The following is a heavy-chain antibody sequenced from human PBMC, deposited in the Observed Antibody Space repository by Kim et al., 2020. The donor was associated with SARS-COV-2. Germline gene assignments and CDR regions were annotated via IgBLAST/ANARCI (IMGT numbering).Heavy chain of an antibody. Sequence: GGSLRLSCAASGFTFSSFGMHWVRQAPGKGLEWLAVIWYNGNFAYYADSVKGRFTISRDDSQSMIYLKVNSLRVDDTAVYFCARSAWGGPNSHWFEHWGQGTVVTVSS. CDR1: GFTFSSFG. D-gene: IGHD7-27*01. J-gene: IGHJ5*02. CDR2: IWYNGNFA. V-gene: IGHV3-33*01. CDR3: ARSAWGGPNSHWFEH.